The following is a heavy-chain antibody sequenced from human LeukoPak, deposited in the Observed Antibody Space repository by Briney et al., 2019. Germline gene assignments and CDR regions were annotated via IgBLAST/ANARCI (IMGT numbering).Heavy chain of an antibody. CDR1: GYSFTSYH. V-gene: IGHV1-2*02. J-gene: IGHJ4*02. D-gene: IGHD3-16*02. Sequence: ASVKVSCKASGYSFTSYHIHWVRQAPGQGLEWMGWINPNSGGTNYAQKFQGRVTMTRDTSISTAYMELSRLRSDDTAVYYCARSDVWGSYRLFDYWGQGTLVTVSS. CDR3: ARSDVWGSYRLFDY. CDR2: INPNSGGT.